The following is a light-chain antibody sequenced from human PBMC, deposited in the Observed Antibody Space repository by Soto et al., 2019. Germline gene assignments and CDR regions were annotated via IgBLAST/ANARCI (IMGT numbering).Light chain of an antibody. V-gene: IGLV2-8*01. J-gene: IGLJ2*01. CDR2: DVS. CDR3: SSYVGSNNLVL. CDR1: SSDIGGSNS. Sequence: QPVLTQPPSASGSPGQSVTISCTGTSSDIGGSNSVSWYQHHPGKAPKLVIYDVSTRRSGVPDRFSGSKSDNTASLTVSGLQAEDEADYYCSSYVGSNNLVLFGGGTKVTVL.